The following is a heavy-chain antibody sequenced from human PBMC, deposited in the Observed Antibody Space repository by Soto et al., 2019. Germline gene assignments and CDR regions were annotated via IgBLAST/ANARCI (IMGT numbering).Heavy chain of an antibody. V-gene: IGHV4-31*03. D-gene: IGHD1-26*01. CDR2: VSPSGTT. Sequence: SETLSLTCTVSGDSISVGYYWSWIRQHPGKGLEWIGYVSPSGTTYYNPSLKSRVSISTDRSKNQFSLEVSSVTAADTAVYYCARREIQGPIDYWGQGTLVTVSS. CDR1: GDSISVGYY. CDR3: ARREIQGPIDY. J-gene: IGHJ4*02.